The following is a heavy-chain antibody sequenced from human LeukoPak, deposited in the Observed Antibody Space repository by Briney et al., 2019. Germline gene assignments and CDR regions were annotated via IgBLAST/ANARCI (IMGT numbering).Heavy chain of an antibody. CDR2: ISGSGGTT. D-gene: IGHD3-10*01. CDR3: GKVQIFGGWFGEYFDY. Sequence: GESLRLSCAASGFTFSSYAMSWVRQPPGKGLEWVSAISGSGGTTYYADYVKAGFTISRDNSKNTLYLQMNSLRAEDAALYYCGKVQIFGGWFGEYFDYWGQGTLVTVSS. J-gene: IGHJ4*02. CDR1: GFTFSSYA. V-gene: IGHV3-23*01.